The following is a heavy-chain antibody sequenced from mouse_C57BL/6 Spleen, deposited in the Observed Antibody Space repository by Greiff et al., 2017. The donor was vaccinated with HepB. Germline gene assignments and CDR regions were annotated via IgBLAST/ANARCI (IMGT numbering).Heavy chain of an antibody. V-gene: IGHV1-69*01. CDR2: IDPSDSYT. CDR1: GYTFTSYW. D-gene: IGHD3-3*01. CDR3: ARGGDSWFAY. Sequence: QVQLQQPGAELVMPGASVKLSCKASGYTFTSYWMHWVKQRPGQGLEWIGEIDPSDSYTNYNHKFKGKSTLTVAKSSSTAYMQLSSRTSEDSAVYYCARGGDSWFAYWGQGTLVTVSA. J-gene: IGHJ3*01.